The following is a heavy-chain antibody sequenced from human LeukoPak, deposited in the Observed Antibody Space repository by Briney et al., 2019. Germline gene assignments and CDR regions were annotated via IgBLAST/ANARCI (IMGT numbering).Heavy chain of an antibody. CDR1: GFAFSTYE. CDR2: IGSSGSTI. V-gene: IGHV3-48*03. J-gene: IGHJ4*02. CDR3: ARDGERGYYYDSSGYYWNDY. Sequence: GGSLRPSCAASGFAFSTYEVNWVRQAPGKGLEWVSYIGSSGSTIYYADSVKGRFTISRDNAKNSLYLQMNSLRAEDTAVYYCARDGERGYYYDSSGYYWNDYWGQGTLVTVSS. D-gene: IGHD3-22*01.